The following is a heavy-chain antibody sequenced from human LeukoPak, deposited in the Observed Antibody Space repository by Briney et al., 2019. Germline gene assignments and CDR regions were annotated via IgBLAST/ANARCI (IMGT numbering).Heavy chain of an antibody. CDR1: GGSFSCYN. J-gene: IGHJ4*02. V-gene: IGHV4-34*01. D-gene: IGHD6-19*01. CDR3: ARLIGGAVAGTREDY. Sequence: SSETLSLTCAVYGGSFSCYNWSWIRQPPGKGLEWIGEINHSGSTNYNPSLKSRVTISVDTSKNQFSLKLSSVTAADTAVYYCARLIGGAVAGTREDYWGQGTLVTVSS. CDR2: INHSGST.